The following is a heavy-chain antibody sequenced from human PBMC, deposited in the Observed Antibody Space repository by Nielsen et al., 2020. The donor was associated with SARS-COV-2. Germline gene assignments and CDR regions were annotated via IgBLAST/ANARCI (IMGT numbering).Heavy chain of an antibody. D-gene: IGHD1-26*01. CDR3: AKVGELLDYYGRDV. V-gene: IGHV3-9*01. CDR1: GFTFDDYA. CDR2: ISWNSGSI. J-gene: IGHJ6*02. Sequence: SLKISCAASGFTFDDYAMHWVRQAPGKGLEWVSGISWNSGSIGYADSVKGRFTISRDNAKNSLYLQMKSLRAEDTALYYCAKVGELLDYYGRDVWGQGTTVTVSS.